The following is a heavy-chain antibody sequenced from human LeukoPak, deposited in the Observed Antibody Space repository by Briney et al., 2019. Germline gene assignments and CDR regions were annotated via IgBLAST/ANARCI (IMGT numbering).Heavy chain of an antibody. CDR3: ARGLYISGYYHYYYYGMDV. D-gene: IGHD3-22*01. Sequence: SSETLSLTCTVSGGSISSYYWSWIRQPPGKGLEWIGYIYYSGSTNYNPSLKSRVTISVDTSKNQFSLKLSSVTAADTAVYYCARGLYISGYYHYYYYGMDVWGQGTTVTVSS. CDR2: IYYSGST. CDR1: GGSISSYY. V-gene: IGHV4-59*01. J-gene: IGHJ6*02.